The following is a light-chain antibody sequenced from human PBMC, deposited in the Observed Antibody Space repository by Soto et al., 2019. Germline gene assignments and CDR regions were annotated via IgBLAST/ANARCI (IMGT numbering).Light chain of an antibody. V-gene: IGLV2-23*01. CDR1: SSDVGSYNL. Sequence: QSVLTQPASVSGSPGQSITISCTGTSSDVGSYNLVSWYQQHPGKAPNLMIYEGSKRPSGVSNRFSGSKSGNTASLTISGLQAEDEADYYCCSYAGSSTPRVFGGGTKVTVL. CDR2: EGS. J-gene: IGLJ2*01. CDR3: CSYAGSSTPRV.